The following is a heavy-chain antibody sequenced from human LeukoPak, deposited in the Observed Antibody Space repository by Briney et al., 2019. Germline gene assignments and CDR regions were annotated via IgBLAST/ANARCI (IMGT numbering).Heavy chain of an antibody. CDR1: GYTLTELS. CDR3: ATDPSSGWNKELDY. D-gene: IGHD6-19*01. Sequence: ASVRVSCKVSGYTLTELSMHWVRQAPGKGLEWMGGFDPEDGETIYAQKFQGRVTMTEDTSTDTAYMELSSLRSEDTAVYYCATDPSSGWNKELDYWGQGTLVTVSS. CDR2: FDPEDGET. J-gene: IGHJ4*02. V-gene: IGHV1-24*01.